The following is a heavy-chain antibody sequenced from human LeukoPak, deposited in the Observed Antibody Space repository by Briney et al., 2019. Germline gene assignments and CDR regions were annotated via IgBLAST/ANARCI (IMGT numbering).Heavy chain of an antibody. D-gene: IGHD1-26*01. J-gene: IGHJ4*02. Sequence: ASVKVSCKASGYTFTSYYMHWVRQAPGQGLEWMGWINPNSGGTNYAQKFQGRVTVTRDTSISTAYMELSRLRSDDTAVYYCAILVGATPFDYWGQGTLVTVSS. CDR3: AILVGATPFDY. V-gene: IGHV1-2*02. CDR2: INPNSGGT. CDR1: GYTFTSYY.